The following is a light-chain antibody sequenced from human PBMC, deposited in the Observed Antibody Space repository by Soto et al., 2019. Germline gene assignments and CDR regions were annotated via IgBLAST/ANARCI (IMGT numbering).Light chain of an antibody. CDR2: VAS. CDR1: QSVSSNY. CDR3: QQYGTSPRT. J-gene: IGKJ1*01. V-gene: IGKV3-20*01. Sequence: EIVLTQSPGTLSLSPGERATLSCRASQSVSSNYLAWFQQKPGQAPRLLIYVASSSATGIPDRFSGSGSGTDFTLIISRLEPEDFAVSYGQQYGTSPRTFGQGTKVEIK.